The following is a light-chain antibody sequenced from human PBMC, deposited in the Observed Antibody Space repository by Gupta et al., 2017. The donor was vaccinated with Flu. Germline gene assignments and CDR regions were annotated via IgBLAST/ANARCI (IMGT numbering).Light chain of an antibody. V-gene: IGKV3-11*01. J-gene: IGKJ4*01. CDR2: DAS. CDR1: QSVSSY. Sequence: DIVLPPSPATLSLSPGERATLSCRASQSVSSYLAWYQQKPGQAPRLLIYDASNRATGIPARFSGSGSGTDFTLTISSLEPEEFAVYYCQQRSNWPPLTFGGGTKVEIK. CDR3: QQRSNWPPLT.